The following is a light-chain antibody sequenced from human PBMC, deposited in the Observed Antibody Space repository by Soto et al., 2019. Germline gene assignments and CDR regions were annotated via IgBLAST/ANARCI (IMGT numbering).Light chain of an antibody. Sequence: QSALTQPASVSGSLGQSITISCTGTSSDIGGYKYVSWYQQHPGKAPKLIIFEVSNRPSGVSDRFSGSNSGNTASLTISGLQAEDEADYYCTSYAGSSTWVFGGGTKLTVL. J-gene: IGLJ3*02. CDR3: TSYAGSSTWV. V-gene: IGLV2-14*01. CDR2: EVS. CDR1: SSDIGGYKY.